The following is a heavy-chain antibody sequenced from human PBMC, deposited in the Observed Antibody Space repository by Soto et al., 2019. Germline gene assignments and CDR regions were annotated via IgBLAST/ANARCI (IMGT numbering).Heavy chain of an antibody. D-gene: IGHD1-26*01. V-gene: IGHV1-69*02. CDR3: ARPLTVGATVDY. Sequence: QVQLVQSGAEVKKPGSSVKVSCKASGGTFSSYTISWVRQAPGQGLEWMGRIIPILGIAKYAQKFQGRVTITADKSTSTAYMELSSLRSDDTTAYYCARPLTVGATVDYWGQGTLVTVSS. CDR2: IIPILGIA. J-gene: IGHJ4*02. CDR1: GGTFSSYT.